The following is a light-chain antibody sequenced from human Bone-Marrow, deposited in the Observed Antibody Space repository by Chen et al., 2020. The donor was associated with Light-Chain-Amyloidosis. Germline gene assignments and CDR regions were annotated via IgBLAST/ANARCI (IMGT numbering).Light chain of an antibody. CDR1: SGSIATNH. CDR2: EDD. J-gene: IGLJ3*02. Sequence: NFMLTQPHSVSESPGKTVIISCTRSSGSIATNHVQWYQQRPGSSPTTVIYEDDQRPSGVPDRFSGSIARSSNSASLTIAGLKTEEEADYYCQSYQGSSQGVFGGGTKLTVL. CDR3: QSYQGSSQGV. V-gene: IGLV6-57*01.